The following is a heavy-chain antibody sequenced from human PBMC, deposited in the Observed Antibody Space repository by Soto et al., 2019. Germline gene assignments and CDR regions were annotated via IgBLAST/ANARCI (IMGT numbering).Heavy chain of an antibody. Sequence: ASVKVSFKASGFSFSDYFMHWVRPAPGQGLELMGIINPSGDSRNYAQKFQGRVTITRDTSTSTVYMDLSSLRYEDTAVYYCASEVSQYYRTPAASSWFHPWGQGTPVTVSS. CDR3: ASEVSQYYRTPAASSWFHP. D-gene: IGHD2-15*01. J-gene: IGHJ5*01. V-gene: IGHV1-46*03. CDR2: INPSGDSR. CDR1: GFSFSDYF.